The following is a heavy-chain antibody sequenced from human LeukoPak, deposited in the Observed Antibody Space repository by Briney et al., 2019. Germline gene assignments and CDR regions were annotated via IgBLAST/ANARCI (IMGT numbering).Heavy chain of an antibody. CDR3: ARAKYSSSWYEPSPLTY. V-gene: IGHV1-18*01. D-gene: IGHD6-13*01. CDR2: ISAYNGNT. Sequence: ASVKVSCKASGGTFSSYAISWVRQAPGQGLEWMGWISAYNGNTNYAQKLQGRVTMTTDTSTSTAYMELRSLRSDDTAVYYCARAKYSSSWYEPSPLTYWGQGTLVTVSS. J-gene: IGHJ4*02. CDR1: GGTFSSYA.